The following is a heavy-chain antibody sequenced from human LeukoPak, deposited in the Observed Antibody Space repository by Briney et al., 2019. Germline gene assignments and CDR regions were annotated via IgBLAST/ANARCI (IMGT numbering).Heavy chain of an antibody. CDR2: IRSKANSYAT. Sequence: GGSLRLSCAASGFTFSGSAMHWVRQASGKGLEWVGCIRSKANSYATAYAASVKGRFTISRDDSKNTAYLQMNSLKTEDTAVYYCTRLGYYYGSGSPNQYWGQGTLVTVSS. CDR3: TRLGYYYGSGSPNQY. J-gene: IGHJ4*02. D-gene: IGHD3-10*01. V-gene: IGHV3-73*01. CDR1: GFTFSGSA.